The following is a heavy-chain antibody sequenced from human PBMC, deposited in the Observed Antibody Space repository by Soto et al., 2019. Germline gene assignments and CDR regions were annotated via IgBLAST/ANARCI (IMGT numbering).Heavy chain of an antibody. J-gene: IGHJ4*02. V-gene: IGHV3-23*01. D-gene: IGHD3-10*01. CDR1: GFTFPSNA. Sequence: EVQLLESGGGLIQPGGSLRLSCAASGFTFPSNAMNWVRQAPGQGLEWVSTISGGGGGTDYADSAKGRFIISRDNSKNPRYLQMNCLRAEDTAVYYCAKTGGPGSYYWVDYWGQGPPVTVSS. CDR3: AKTGGPGSYYWVDY. CDR2: ISGGGGGT.